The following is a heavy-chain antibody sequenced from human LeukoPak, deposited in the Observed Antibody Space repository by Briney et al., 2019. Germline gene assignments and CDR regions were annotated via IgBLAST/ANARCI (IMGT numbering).Heavy chain of an antibody. D-gene: IGHD6-19*01. V-gene: IGHV4-59*01. CDR2: IYYSGST. CDR3: ANAPAVAGIYSDYFDY. CDR1: GGSISSYY. Sequence: SETLSLTCTVSGGSISSYYWSWIRQPPGKGLDWMGYIYYSGSTNYNPSLKSRVTFSVDTSKSLSSLKLNSVTAPDTTVYYCANAPAVAGIYSDYFDYWGQGTLVTVSS. J-gene: IGHJ4*02.